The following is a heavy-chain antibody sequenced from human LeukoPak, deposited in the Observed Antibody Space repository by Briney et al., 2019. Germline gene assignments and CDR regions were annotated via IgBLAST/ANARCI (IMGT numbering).Heavy chain of an antibody. J-gene: IGHJ4*02. V-gene: IGHV3-23*01. CDR1: GFTFSSYS. CDR3: AKCVGLIDPFDY. Sequence: GGSLRLSCTASGFTFSSYSMSWVRQAPGKGPEWVSSIRGSGIGTDYADSVKARFTISRDNSKNTLYLQMNSLRAEDTAVYYCAKCVGLIDPFDYWGQGILVTVSS. D-gene: IGHD3-16*02. CDR2: IRGSGIGT.